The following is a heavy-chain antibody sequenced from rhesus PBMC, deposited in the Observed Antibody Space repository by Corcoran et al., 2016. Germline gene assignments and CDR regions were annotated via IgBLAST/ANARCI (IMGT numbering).Heavy chain of an antibody. CDR2: IRIKSRSYET. CDR3: ATGWSAGY. Sequence: EVQLVESGGGLVQPGGSLRLSCAASGFTFSVSAVHWVRQASGKGLGWVGRIRIKSRSYETGYAASVKGRFTISRDDSENTAYLQMNSLKTEDMAVYYCATGWSAGYWGQGVLVTVSS. CDR1: GFTFSVSA. J-gene: IGHJ4*01. V-gene: IGHV3-118*01. D-gene: IGHD2-39*02.